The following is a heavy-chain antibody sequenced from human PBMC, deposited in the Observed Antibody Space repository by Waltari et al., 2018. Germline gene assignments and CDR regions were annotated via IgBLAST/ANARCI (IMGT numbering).Heavy chain of an antibody. Sequence: QVQLQQWGAGLLKPSETLSLTCAVYGGSFSGYYWSWIPQPPGKGLEWIGEINHSGSTNYNPSLKSRVTISVDTSKNQFSLKLSSVTAADTAVYYCARGGRTRRGFFDYWGQGTLVTVSS. CDR2: INHSGST. CDR3: ARGGRTRRGFFDY. J-gene: IGHJ4*02. CDR1: GGSFSGYY. D-gene: IGHD2-15*01. V-gene: IGHV4-34*01.